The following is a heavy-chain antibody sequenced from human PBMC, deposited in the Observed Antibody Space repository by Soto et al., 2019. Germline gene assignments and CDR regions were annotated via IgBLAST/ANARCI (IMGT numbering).Heavy chain of an antibody. CDR1: GYTFTGYY. Sequence: ASVKVSCKASGYTFTGYYMHWVRQAPGQGLEWMGGIIPIFDTADYAQKFQGRVTITADESTNTAYMELSSLRSEDTAVYYCAGHSSGVPGYYYGMDVWGQGTTVTVSS. CDR2: IIPIFDTA. CDR3: AGHSSGVPGYYYGMDV. D-gene: IGHD3-22*01. J-gene: IGHJ6*02. V-gene: IGHV1-69*13.